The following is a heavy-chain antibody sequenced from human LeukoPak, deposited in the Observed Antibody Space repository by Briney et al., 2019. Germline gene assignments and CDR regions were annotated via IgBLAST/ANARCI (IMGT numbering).Heavy chain of an antibody. CDR1: GGSISSYY. V-gene: IGHV4-59*12. CDR3: ARGLKGYCSSTSCYPSRFDP. CDR2: IYYSGST. D-gene: IGHD2-2*01. Sequence: PSETLSLTCTVSGGSISSYYWSWIRQPPGKGLEWIGYIYYSGSTNYNPSLKSRVTISVDTSKNQFSLKLSSVTAADTAVYYCARGLKGYCSSTSCYPSRFDPWGQGTLVTVSS. J-gene: IGHJ5*02.